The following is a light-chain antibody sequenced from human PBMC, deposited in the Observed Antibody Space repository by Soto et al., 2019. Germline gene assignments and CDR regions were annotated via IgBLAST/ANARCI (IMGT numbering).Light chain of an antibody. CDR2: GAS. J-gene: IGKJ2*01. CDR3: QQYSIGPPDT. V-gene: IGKV3-15*01. CDR1: QSVSSN. Sequence: TLSVSPGERATLSCRASQSVSSNLAWYQQKPGQAPRLLIYGASTRATGIPARFSGSGSGTEFTLTISSLQSEDFAVYYCQQYSIGPPDTCGQVT.